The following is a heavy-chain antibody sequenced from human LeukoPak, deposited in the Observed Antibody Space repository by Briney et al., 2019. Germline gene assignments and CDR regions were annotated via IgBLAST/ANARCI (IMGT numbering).Heavy chain of an antibody. CDR3: ARFRFLSYYDFWSGYYDAFDI. J-gene: IGHJ3*02. CDR2: ISAYNGNT. V-gene: IGHV1-18*01. Sequence: ASVKVSCKASGYTFTSYGISWVRQAPGQGLEWMGRISAYNGNTNYAQKLQGRVTVTTDTSTSTAYMELRSLRSDDTAVYYCARFRFLSYYDFWSGYYDAFDIWGQGTMVTVSS. D-gene: IGHD3-3*01. CDR1: GYTFTSYG.